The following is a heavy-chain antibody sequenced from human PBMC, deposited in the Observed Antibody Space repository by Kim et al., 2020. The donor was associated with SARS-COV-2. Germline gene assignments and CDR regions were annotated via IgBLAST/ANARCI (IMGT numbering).Heavy chain of an antibody. D-gene: IGHD2-15*01. Sequence: GDSVKGRFTISRDNSKNTLYLQMNSLRAEDTAIYYCAKNRGASCYGSCNYWGQGILVTVSS. V-gene: IGHV3-23*01. CDR3: AKNRGASCYGSCNY. J-gene: IGHJ4*02.